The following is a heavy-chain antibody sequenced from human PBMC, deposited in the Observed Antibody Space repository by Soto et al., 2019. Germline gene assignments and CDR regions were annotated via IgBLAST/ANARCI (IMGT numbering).Heavy chain of an antibody. CDR2: ISGSGGST. J-gene: IGHJ4*02. CDR1: GFTFSSYV. CDR3: AKGPDSYGLDYFDY. V-gene: IGHV3-23*01. D-gene: IGHD5-18*01. Sequence: GESLKISCAASGFTFSSYVMSWVRQAAGKGLEWVSGISGSGGSTYYADSVKGRFTISRDNLKNTLYLQMNRLRAEDTAVYYCAKGPDSYGLDYFDYWGQGALVTVSS.